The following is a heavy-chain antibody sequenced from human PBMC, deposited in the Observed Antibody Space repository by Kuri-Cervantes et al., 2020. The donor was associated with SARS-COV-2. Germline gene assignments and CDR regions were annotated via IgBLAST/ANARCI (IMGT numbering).Heavy chain of an antibody. V-gene: IGHV4-59*08. CDR2: IYYSGST. J-gene: IGHJ3*02. D-gene: IGHD3-3*01. CDR3: ARGLRITIFGVVIIDAFDI. Sequence: SETLSLTCTVSGGSISSYYWSWIRQPPGKGLEWIGYIYYSGSTNYNPSLKSRVTISVDTSKNQFPLKLSSVTAADTAVYYCARGLRITIFGVVIIDAFDIWGQGTMVTVSS. CDR1: GGSISSYY.